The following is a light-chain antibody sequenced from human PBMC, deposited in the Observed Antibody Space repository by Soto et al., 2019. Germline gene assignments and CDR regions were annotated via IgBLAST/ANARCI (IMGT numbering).Light chain of an antibody. J-gene: IGKJ1*01. V-gene: IGKV1-5*01. CDR3: KQYETFSGT. CDR2: DAS. Sequence: DIQMTQSPSTLSASVGDTVTVTCRASQSVSGWLAWYQQKPGEAPKLLIYDASALPRGVPSRFSGSGSGKKLTLTIASLQPDDFATYYCKQYETFSGTFGPGTKVDIX. CDR1: QSVSGW.